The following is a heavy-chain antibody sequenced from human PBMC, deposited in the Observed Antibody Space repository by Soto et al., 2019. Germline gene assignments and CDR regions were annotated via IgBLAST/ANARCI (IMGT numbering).Heavy chain of an antibody. Sequence: ASVKVSCKVSGYTLTELSMHWVRQAPGKGLEWMGGFDPEDGETIYAQKFQGRVTMTEDTSTDTAYMELSSLRSEDTAVYYCATATRDIWFGELADYYYYGTDVWGQGTTVTVSS. D-gene: IGHD3-10*01. CDR1: GYTLTELS. V-gene: IGHV1-24*01. J-gene: IGHJ6*02. CDR2: FDPEDGET. CDR3: ATATRDIWFGELADYYYYGTDV.